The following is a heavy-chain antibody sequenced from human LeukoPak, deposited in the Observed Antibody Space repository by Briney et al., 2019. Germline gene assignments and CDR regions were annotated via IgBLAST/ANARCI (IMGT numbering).Heavy chain of an antibody. CDR3: ARVVRYCSSTSCPRVYAFDI. CDR1: GGSISSGGYY. CDR2: IYYSGST. Sequence: SETLSLTCTVSGGSISSGGYYWSWIRQHPGKGLEWIGYIYYSGSTYYNPSLKSRVTISVDTSKNQFSLKLSSVTAADTAVYYCARVVRYCSSTSCPRVYAFDIWGQGTMVTVSS. J-gene: IGHJ3*02. D-gene: IGHD2-2*01. V-gene: IGHV4-31*03.